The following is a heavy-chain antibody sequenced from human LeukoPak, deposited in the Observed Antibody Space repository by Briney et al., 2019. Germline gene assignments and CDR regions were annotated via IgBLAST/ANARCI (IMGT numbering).Heavy chain of an antibody. Sequence: GGSLRLSCAASGFTFDDYAMHWVPQVPGKGLEWVSGISWNGGSTGYADSVKGRFTISRDNARNSLYLQLNSLRAEDTAFYYCAKDMGYFSGSYDYWGQGTLVTVSS. J-gene: IGHJ4*02. CDR2: ISWNGGST. D-gene: IGHD6-19*01. CDR1: GFTFDDYA. CDR3: AKDMGYFSGSYDY. V-gene: IGHV3-9*01.